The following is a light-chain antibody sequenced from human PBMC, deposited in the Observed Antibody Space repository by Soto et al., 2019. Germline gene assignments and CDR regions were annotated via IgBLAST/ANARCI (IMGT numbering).Light chain of an antibody. CDR3: QQYNKWPPWT. V-gene: IGKV1-5*01. CDR2: GAS. Sequence: DVQLSQAPSTLSASVGDRVTIACRASQSIGNWLAWYQQKPGKAPNLLIYGASTRATGIPARFSGSGSGTEFTLTISSLQSEDFAVYYCQQYNKWPPWTFGQGTKVDIK. CDR1: QSIGNW. J-gene: IGKJ1*01.